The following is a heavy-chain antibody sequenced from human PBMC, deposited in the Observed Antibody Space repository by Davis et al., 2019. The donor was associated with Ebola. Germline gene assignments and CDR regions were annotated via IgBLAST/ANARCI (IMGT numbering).Heavy chain of an antibody. V-gene: IGHV3-21*04. D-gene: IGHD3-3*01. Sequence: GESLKISCAASGFTFSSYSMNWVRQAPGKGLEWVSSISSSSSYIYYADSVKGRFTISRDNAKNSLYLQMNSLRAEDTALYYCAKGRTYYDFWSGSLDPWGQGTLVTVSS. CDR3: AKGRTYYDFWSGSLDP. CDR2: ISSSSSYI. CDR1: GFTFSSYS. J-gene: IGHJ5*02.